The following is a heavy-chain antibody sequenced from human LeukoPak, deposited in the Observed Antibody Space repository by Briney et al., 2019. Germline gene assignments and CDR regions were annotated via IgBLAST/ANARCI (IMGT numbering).Heavy chain of an antibody. V-gene: IGHV1-2*06. CDR1: GYTFTGYY. CDR2: INPHSGGI. Sequence: ASVKVSCKASGYTFTGYYMHWVRQAPGQGLEWMGRINPHSGGINYAQKFQGRVTMPLDTSISKAYLVLSRLRSDDTAVYYCARDLYYYDRSGLGYWGQGTLVTVSS. J-gene: IGHJ4*02. CDR3: ARDLYYYDRSGLGY. D-gene: IGHD3-22*01.